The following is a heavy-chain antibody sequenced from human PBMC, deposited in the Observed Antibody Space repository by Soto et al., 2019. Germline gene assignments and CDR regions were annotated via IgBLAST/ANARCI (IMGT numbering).Heavy chain of an antibody. V-gene: IGHV1-18*01. J-gene: IGHJ4*02. CDR3: AATTRIAIGVRD. D-gene: IGHD6-6*01. CDR1: CFTFTNYG. CDR2: SSALNGFT. Sequence: QRQLVQSGSEVKKPGASVKVSCKTSCFTFTNYGFTWVRPAPGKGLEWMGWSSALNGFTNYAQDFQGRVTLTTDSSTNTAYMELRGLRSDDTAFYYCAATTRIAIGVRDWGQGTLVSVAS.